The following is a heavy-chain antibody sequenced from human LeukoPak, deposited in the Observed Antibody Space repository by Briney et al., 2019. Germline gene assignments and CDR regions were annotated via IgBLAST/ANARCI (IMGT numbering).Heavy chain of an antibody. CDR2: MNPNSGNT. CDR3: ARGGKYYYGSGSYINWFDP. CDR1: GYTFTSYD. D-gene: IGHD3-10*01. J-gene: IGHJ5*02. V-gene: IGHV1-8*01. Sequence: ASVKVSCKASGYTFTSYDINWVRQATGQGLEWMGWMNPNSGNTGYAQKFQGRVTMTRNTSISTAYMELSGLRSEDTAVYYCARGGKYYYGSGSYINWFDPWGQGTLVTVSS.